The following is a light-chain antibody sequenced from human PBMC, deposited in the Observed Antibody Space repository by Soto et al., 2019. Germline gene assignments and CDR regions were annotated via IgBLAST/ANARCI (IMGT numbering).Light chain of an antibody. V-gene: IGKV1-39*01. J-gene: IGKJ3*01. CDR1: QSIRSH. CDR3: QQSFSSPFT. Sequence: DIQMTQSPSSLSASVGDRVSITCRASQSIRSHLNWYQQKAGNAPKVLIYAASSLQGGVPSRFSGSGSGTDFTLTIKSLQPEDFATYYCQQSFSSPFTFGPGTKVDIK. CDR2: AAS.